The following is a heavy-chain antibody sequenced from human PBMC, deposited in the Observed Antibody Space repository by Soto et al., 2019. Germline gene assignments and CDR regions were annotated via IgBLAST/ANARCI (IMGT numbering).Heavy chain of an antibody. J-gene: IGHJ4*02. CDR3: ARVGTRGNSGDY. Sequence: PGGSLRLSCAASGFTFSSYAMHWVRQAPGKGLEWVAVISYDGSNKYYADSVKGRFTISRDNSKNTLYLQMNSLRAEDTAVYYCARVGTRGNSGDYWGQGTLVTVSS. V-gene: IGHV3-30-3*01. CDR2: ISYDGSNK. CDR1: GFTFSSYA. D-gene: IGHD2-21*02.